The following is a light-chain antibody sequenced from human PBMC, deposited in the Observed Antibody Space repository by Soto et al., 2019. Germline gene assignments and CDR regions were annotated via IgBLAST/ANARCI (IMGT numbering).Light chain of an antibody. Sequence: DLQLTQSPPTLSASVGDRVTITCRASQSIRYYLAWYQQMPGKAPKLLIYGASSLQSGVPSRFSGSGSATEFTLTISSLQPDDFATYFCQHHNSYSQTFGQGTKVEIK. CDR2: GAS. CDR1: QSIRYY. J-gene: IGKJ1*01. V-gene: IGKV1-5*01. CDR3: QHHNSYSQT.